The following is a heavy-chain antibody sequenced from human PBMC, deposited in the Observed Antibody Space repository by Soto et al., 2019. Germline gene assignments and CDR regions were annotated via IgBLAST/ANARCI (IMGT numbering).Heavy chain of an antibody. Sequence: QLQLQESGPGLVKPSETLSLTCSVSGGSISTSSYFWGWIRQPPGKGLEWVGAVHYSGSANYRSSLQSRVNISVDTSQHQFSLRLRSVTAADTAVYYCARHRWGSGSYSGLLDFWGQGALVTVSS. CDR1: GGSISTSSYF. D-gene: IGHD3-10*01. V-gene: IGHV4-39*01. CDR2: VHYSGSA. J-gene: IGHJ4*02. CDR3: ARHRWGSGSYSGLLDF.